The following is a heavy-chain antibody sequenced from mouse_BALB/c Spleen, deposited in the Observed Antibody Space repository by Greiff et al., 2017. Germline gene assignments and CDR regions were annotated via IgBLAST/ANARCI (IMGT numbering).Heavy chain of an antibody. CDR2: ISDGGSYT. Sequence: EVKLVESGGGLVKPGGSLKLSCAASGFTFSDYYMYWVRQTPEKRLEWVATISDGGSYTYYPDSVKGRFTISRDNAKNNLYLQMSSLKSEDTAMYYCARGPIDYAMDYWGQGTSVTVSS. D-gene: IGHD6-5*01. CDR3: ARGPIDYAMDY. V-gene: IGHV5-4*02. J-gene: IGHJ4*01. CDR1: GFTFSDYY.